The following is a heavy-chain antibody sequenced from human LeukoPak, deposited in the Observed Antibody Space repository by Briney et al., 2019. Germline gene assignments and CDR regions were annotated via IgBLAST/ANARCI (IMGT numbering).Heavy chain of an antibody. J-gene: IGHJ4*02. CDR1: GGSISSGGYS. CDR2: IYHSGST. CDR3: ARSYYYDSSGYRPPHAFDY. V-gene: IGHV4-30-2*01. D-gene: IGHD3-22*01. Sequence: SQTLSLTCAVSGGSISSGGYSWSWIRQPPGKGLEWIGYIYHSGSTYYNPSLKSRVTISVDRSKNQFSLKLSSVTAADTAVYYCARSYYYDSSGYRPPHAFDYWGQGTLVTVSS.